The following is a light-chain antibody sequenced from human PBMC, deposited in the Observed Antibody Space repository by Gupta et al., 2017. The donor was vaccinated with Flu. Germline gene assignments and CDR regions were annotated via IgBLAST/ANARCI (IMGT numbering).Light chain of an antibody. V-gene: IGKV3-20*01. CDR2: AAS. CDR3: QHYGSSIFT. Sequence: IVLTQSPGTLSLSPGERATLSCRASQSVSSSSLAWYQQKPGQAPRLLIYAASSGATGIPDRFSGGGSGTDFTLTISRLEPEDFAVYYCQHYGSSIFTFGPGTKVDIK. J-gene: IGKJ3*01. CDR1: QSVSSSS.